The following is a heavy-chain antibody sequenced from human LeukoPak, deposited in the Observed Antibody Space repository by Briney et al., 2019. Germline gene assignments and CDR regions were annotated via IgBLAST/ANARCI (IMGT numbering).Heavy chain of an antibody. CDR1: GGSISSGDYD. CDR3: ARNFQSREFDY. V-gene: IGHV4-30-4*08. Sequence: PSQTLSLTCIVSGGSISSGDYDWSWIRQPPGKGLEWIGYIYYSGSTYYNPSLKSRVTISVDTSKNQFSLKLSSVTAADTAVYYCARNFQSREFDYWGQGTLITVSS. J-gene: IGHJ4*02. CDR2: IYYSGST.